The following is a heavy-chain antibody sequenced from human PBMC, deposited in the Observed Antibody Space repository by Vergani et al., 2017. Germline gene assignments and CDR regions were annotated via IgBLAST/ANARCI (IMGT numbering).Heavy chain of an antibody. Sequence: QVQLQQWGAGLLKPSETLSLTCAVYGGSFSGYYWSWIRQPPGKGLEWIGYIYYSGSTYYNPSLKSRVTISVDTSKNQFSLKLRSVTAADTAVYYCARGEIDYYDSSGYYGYWGQGTLVTVSS. CDR1: GGSFSGYY. D-gene: IGHD3-22*01. J-gene: IGHJ4*02. V-gene: IGHV4-34*01. CDR2: IYYSGST. CDR3: ARGEIDYYDSSGYYGY.